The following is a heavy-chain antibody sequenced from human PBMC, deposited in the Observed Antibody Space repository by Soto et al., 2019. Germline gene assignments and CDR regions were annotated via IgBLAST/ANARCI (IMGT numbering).Heavy chain of an antibody. Sequence: QVQLVESGGGVVQPGRSLRLSSAASGFTFSSYGMHWVRQAPGKGLEWVAVIWYDGSNKYYADSVKGRFTISRDNSKNTLYLQMNSLRAEDTAVYYCARDAATVTTGWFDPWGQGTLVTVSS. CDR1: GFTFSSYG. V-gene: IGHV3-33*01. CDR3: ARDAATVTTGWFDP. J-gene: IGHJ5*02. D-gene: IGHD4-17*01. CDR2: IWYDGSNK.